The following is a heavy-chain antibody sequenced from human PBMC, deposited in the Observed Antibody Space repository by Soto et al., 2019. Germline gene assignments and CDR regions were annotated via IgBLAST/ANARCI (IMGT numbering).Heavy chain of an antibody. CDR1: GFAFSSSA. Sequence: EVQLLESGGGLVQPGGSLRLSCAPSGFAFSSSAMAWVRQAPGKGLQWVSAITVAGGGTYYADSVKGRFTISRDNSKNTLYLQMYSLRTHDRALYFCANWPPSRKRGVTTHGGLGTLVSISS. CDR3: ANWPPSRKRGVTTH. J-gene: IGHJ4*02. V-gene: IGHV3-23*01. CDR2: ITVAGGGT. D-gene: IGHD3-10*01.